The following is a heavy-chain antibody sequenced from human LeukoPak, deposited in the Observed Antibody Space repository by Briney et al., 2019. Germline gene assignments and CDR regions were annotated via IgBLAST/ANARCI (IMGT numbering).Heavy chain of an antibody. V-gene: IGHV4-59*01. CDR2: IHYSGST. J-gene: IGHJ4*02. CDR3: ARDGVAGGFDY. Sequence: SESLSLTCTVSGGSIGSYYWNWIRQPPGKGLEWIGYIHYSGSTNHNASLKSRVTISVDTSKNQFSLKLSSVTAADTAVYYCARDGVAGGFDYWGQGTLVTVSS. D-gene: IGHD6-19*01. CDR1: GGSIGSYY.